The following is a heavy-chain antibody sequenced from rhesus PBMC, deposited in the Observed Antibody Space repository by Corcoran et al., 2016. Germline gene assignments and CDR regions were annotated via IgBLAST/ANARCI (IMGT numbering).Heavy chain of an antibody. CDR1: GASFRSYW. D-gene: IGHD6-31*01. J-gene: IGHJ4*01. CDR3: ARLKDSSGWCLDY. V-gene: IGHV4-80*01. Sequence: QVQLQESGPGLVKPSETLSLTCAVSGASFRSYWWSWIRQTPGKGMEWIGEINGNSGSTNYNPSLKSRVTISKDASKNQFSLKLSSVTAADTAVYYCARLKDSSGWCLDYWGQGVLVTVSS. CDR2: INGNSGST.